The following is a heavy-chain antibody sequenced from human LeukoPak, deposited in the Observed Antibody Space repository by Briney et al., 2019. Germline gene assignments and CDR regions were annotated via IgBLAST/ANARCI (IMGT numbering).Heavy chain of an antibody. V-gene: IGHV3-74*01. Sequence: GGSLRLSCAAPGFTFSSYWMHWVRQAPGKGLVWVSRINSDGSSTSYADSVKGRFTISRDNAKNTLYLQMNSLRAEDTAVYYCAREGYSSSAGFDYWGQGTLVTVSS. CDR2: INSDGSST. CDR3: AREGYSSSAGFDY. J-gene: IGHJ4*02. CDR1: GFTFSSYW. D-gene: IGHD6-6*01.